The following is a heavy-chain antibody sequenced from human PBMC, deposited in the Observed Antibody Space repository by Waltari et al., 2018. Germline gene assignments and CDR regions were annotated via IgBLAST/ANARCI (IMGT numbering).Heavy chain of an antibody. J-gene: IGHJ6*02. V-gene: IGHV4-59*01. CDR1: GGSISSYY. CDR3: ARGAAADGYNKYYYYGMDV. D-gene: IGHD5-12*01. CDR2: IYYSGST. Sequence: QVQLQESGPGLVKPSETLSLTCTVSGGSISSYYWSWIRQPPGKGLEWIGYIYYSGSTNYNPSLKSRVTISVDTSKNQFSLKLSSVTAADTAVYYCARGAAADGYNKYYYYGMDVWGQGTTVTVS.